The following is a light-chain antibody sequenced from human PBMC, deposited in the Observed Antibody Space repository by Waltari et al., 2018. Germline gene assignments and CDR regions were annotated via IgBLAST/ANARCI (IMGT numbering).Light chain of an antibody. CDR1: QSLVHSDGNTH. CDR2: RVS. J-gene: IGKJ2*01. CDR3: MQGTHWPYT. Sequence: DVVMTQSPLSLPVTLGQPASISCKSSQSLVHSDGNTHFNWFHQRPGQSPRRLIYRVSNRDSGVPDRFSGSGSGTDFTLKISRVEAEDVGVYYCMQGTHWPYTFGQGTKLDIK. V-gene: IGKV2-30*02.